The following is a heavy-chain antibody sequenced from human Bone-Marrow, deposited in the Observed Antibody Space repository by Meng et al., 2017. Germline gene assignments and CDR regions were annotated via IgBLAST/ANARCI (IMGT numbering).Heavy chain of an antibody. J-gene: IGHJ1*01. V-gene: IGHV4-31*03. CDR1: GGSISSGGYY. D-gene: IGHD6-13*01. CDR3: ARGPLSAAGTMGYFQH. CDR2: IYYSGST. Sequence: QVQLQESVPGLVKPSQTLSLTCTVSGGSISSGGYYWSWIRQHPGKGLEWIGYIYYSGSTYYNPSLKSRVTISVDTSKNQFSLKLSSVTAADTAVYYCARGPLSAAGTMGYFQHWGQGTLVTVSS.